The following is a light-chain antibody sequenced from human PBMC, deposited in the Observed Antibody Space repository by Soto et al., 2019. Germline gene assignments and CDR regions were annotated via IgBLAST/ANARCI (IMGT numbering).Light chain of an antibody. Sequence: EIVLTQSPDTLSLSPGERATLSCRASQSVGSSLAWYQQKPGQAPRLLIYDASNRATCIPARFSGSGSGTGFTLTISILEPEDFAVYYCQQRSNWPPEVTFGPGTKVDIK. V-gene: IGKV3-11*01. CDR2: DAS. CDR1: QSVGSS. CDR3: QQRSNWPPEVT. J-gene: IGKJ3*01.